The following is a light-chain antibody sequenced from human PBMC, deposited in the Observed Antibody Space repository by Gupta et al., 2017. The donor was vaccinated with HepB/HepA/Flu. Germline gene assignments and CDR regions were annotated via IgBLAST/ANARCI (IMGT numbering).Light chain of an antibody. CDR3: GSEAGSSTVVL. V-gene: IGLV2-23*02. J-gene: IGLJ2*01. CDR2: EVN. CDR1: SSDVGSNNL. Sequence: SALPQPASVSGSPGQSITISCTGTSSDVGSNNLVSWYQQHPGKAPKLMIYEVNKRPSGVSDRFSGSKSGTTASLTIPGLQAEEEADYYCGSEAGSSTVVLFGGGTKLTVL.